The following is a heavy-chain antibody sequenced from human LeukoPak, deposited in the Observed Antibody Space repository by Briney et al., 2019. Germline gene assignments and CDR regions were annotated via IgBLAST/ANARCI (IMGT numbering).Heavy chain of an antibody. V-gene: IGHV4-59*08. J-gene: IGHJ2*01. CDR2: IYYTGST. CDR3: ARREDFWYFDL. Sequence: SETLSLTCTISGGSISTYYWSWIRQPPGQGLEWIGYIYYTGSTNYNPSLKSRVTFSVDTSKSHFSLKLISVTAADTAVYYCARREDFWYFDLWGRGTLVTV. CDR1: GGSISTYY.